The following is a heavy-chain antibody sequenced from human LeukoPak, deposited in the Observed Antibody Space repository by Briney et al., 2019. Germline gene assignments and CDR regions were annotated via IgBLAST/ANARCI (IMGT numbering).Heavy chain of an antibody. J-gene: IGHJ4*02. V-gene: IGHV3-7*03. Sequence: GGSLRLSCAASGFPFNAYWMTWVRQASAKGLEWVANIRQDGDTKYYVDSVKGRFTISRDNAMNSLYLQMNSLRAEDTAIYYCARSLPYGTTWYGRSDFCGQGTLVTVSS. D-gene: IGHD6-13*01. CDR2: IRQDGDTK. CDR1: GFPFNAYW. CDR3: ARSLPYGTTWYGRSDF.